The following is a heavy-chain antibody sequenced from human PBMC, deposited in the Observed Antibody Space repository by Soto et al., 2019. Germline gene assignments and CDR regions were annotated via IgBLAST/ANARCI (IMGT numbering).Heavy chain of an antibody. J-gene: IGHJ4*02. CDR3: TPEGTGFDY. Sequence: EVQLVESGGGLVPPGGSLKLSCAASGFTFSGSAMHWVRQASGKGLVWVGRIRSKANSYATAYAPSVKGRFTVSRDDSRNTTYLQLNSLKSEDTCVYYCTPEGTGFDYWGQGTLVTVCS. V-gene: IGHV3-73*02. D-gene: IGHD1-1*01. CDR2: IRSKANSYAT. CDR1: GFTFSGSA.